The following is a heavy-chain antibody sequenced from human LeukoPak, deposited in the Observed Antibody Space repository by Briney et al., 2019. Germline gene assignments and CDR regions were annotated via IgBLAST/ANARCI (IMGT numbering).Heavy chain of an antibody. D-gene: IGHD3-10*01. CDR3: AREKGYMVRGKLGY. CDR2: INHSGST. CDR1: GGSFSGYY. V-gene: IGHV4-34*01. J-gene: IGHJ4*02. Sequence: SETLSLTCAVYGGSFSGYYWSWIRQPPGKGLEWIGEINHSGSTNYNPSFKSRVTISVDTSKNQFSLELSSVTAADTAVYYCAREKGYMVRGKLGYWGQGTLVTVSS.